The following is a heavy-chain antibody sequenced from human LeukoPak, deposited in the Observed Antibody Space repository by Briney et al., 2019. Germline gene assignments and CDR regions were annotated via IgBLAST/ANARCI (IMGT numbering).Heavy chain of an antibody. Sequence: GRSLRLTCAASGFTFSSYAMHWVRQAPGKGLEWVAVISYDGSNKYYADSVKGRFTISRDNSKNTLYLQMNSLRAEDTAVYYCARDGGRYCSSTNCYDGMDVWGKETTVTVSS. CDR3: ARDGGRYCSSTNCYDGMDV. CDR1: GFTFSSYA. D-gene: IGHD2-2*01. V-gene: IGHV3-30*04. J-gene: IGHJ6*04. CDR2: ISYDGSNK.